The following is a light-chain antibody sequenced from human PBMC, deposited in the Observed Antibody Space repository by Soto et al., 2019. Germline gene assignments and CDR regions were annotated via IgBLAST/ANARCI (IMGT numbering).Light chain of an antibody. J-gene: IGLJ1*01. CDR2: DVS. CDR3: SSYGGGTTFYV. V-gene: IGLV2-23*02. Sequence: QSVLTQPASVSGSPGQSLTISCTGTSNDVGKYNHVSWYQHHAGKAPKLILYDVSRWPSGASRRFSGSKSGNTASLTIYRLQPEDEADYYCSSYGGGTTFYVFGTGTKVTVL. CDR1: SNDVGKYNH.